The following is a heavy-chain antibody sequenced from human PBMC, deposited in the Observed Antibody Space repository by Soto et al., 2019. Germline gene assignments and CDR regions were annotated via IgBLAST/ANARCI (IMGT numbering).Heavy chain of an antibody. V-gene: IGHV3-72*01. Sequence: GGSLRLSCAASGFTFSDHYMDWVRQAPGKGLEWVGRSRNKANSYSTEYAASVKGRVTISRDVSKNSLYLQINSLKTEDMAVYYCTRVRDASGWFHFDYWGQGTLVTVSS. CDR2: SRNKANSYST. CDR1: GFTFSDHY. J-gene: IGHJ4*02. CDR3: TRVRDASGWFHFDY. D-gene: IGHD6-19*01.